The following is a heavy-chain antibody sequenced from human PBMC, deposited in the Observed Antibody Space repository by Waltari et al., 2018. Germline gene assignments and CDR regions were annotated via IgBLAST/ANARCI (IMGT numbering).Heavy chain of an antibody. D-gene: IGHD3-10*01. CDR3: AKDGGYGSGSYEIDY. CDR1: GFTFSSYG. CDR2: ISYDGSNK. J-gene: IGHJ4*02. V-gene: IGHV3-30*18. Sequence: QVQLVESGGGVVQPGRSLRLSCAASGFTFSSYGMHWVRQAPGNGLEWVAVISYDGSNKYYADSVKGRFTISRDNSKNTLYLQMNSLRAEDTAVYYCAKDGGYGSGSYEIDYWGQGTLVTVSS.